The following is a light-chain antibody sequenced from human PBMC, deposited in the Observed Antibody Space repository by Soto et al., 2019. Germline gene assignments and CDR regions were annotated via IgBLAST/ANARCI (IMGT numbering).Light chain of an antibody. Sequence: DIQMTQSPSTLYASVGVRVTITCRARQSISSWLGWYQQKPGKAPKLLIYKASSLESGVPSRFSGSGSGTEFTLTISSLQPDDFATYYCQQYNSYSGTFAQGTKVDIK. CDR1: QSISSW. V-gene: IGKV1-5*03. CDR2: KAS. CDR3: QQYNSYSGT. J-gene: IGKJ1*01.